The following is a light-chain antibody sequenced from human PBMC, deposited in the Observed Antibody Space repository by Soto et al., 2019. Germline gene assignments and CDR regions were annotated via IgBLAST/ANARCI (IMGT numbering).Light chain of an antibody. V-gene: IGLV4-69*02. J-gene: IGLJ3*02. CDR2: VNSDGSH. CDR1: SGHSRYA. CDR3: QTWGTGIRV. Sequence: QHVLTQSPSASASLGASVKLTCTLSSGHSRYAIAWHQQQAEKGPRYLMKVNSDGSHSKGDGTPDRFSGSSSGTERYLTISSLQSEDEADYYCQTWGTGIRVFGGGTKLTVL.